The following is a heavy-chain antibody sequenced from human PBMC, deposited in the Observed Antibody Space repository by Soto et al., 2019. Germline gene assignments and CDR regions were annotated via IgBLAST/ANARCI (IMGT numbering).Heavy chain of an antibody. J-gene: IGHJ4*02. CDR1: GGSVSDKTYY. D-gene: IGHD4-17*01. V-gene: IGHV4-61*01. CDR2: VYYSGTT. Sequence: PSATLSITCSVSGGSVSDKTYYWSWIRQPPGKRLEWIGYVYYSGTTNYNPSLKSRVTISVDLSKNRFSLRLSSVTTADTALYYCARTTAVPNTLRSRYFFDYWGQGTLVTVSS. CDR3: ARTTAVPNTLRSRYFFDY.